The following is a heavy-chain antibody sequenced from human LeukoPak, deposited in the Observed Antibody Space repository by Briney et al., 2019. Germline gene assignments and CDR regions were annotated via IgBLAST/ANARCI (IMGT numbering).Heavy chain of an antibody. CDR3: ARTLAVAGTFLGY. V-gene: IGHV4-39*01. CDR1: GGSISSSSYY. J-gene: IGHJ4*02. Sequence: SETLSLTCTVSGGSISSSSYYWGWIRQPPGKGLEWIGSIYYSGSTYYNPSLKSRVTISVDTSKNQFSLKLSSVTAADTAVYYRARTLAVAGTFLGYWGQGTLVTVSS. CDR2: IYYSGST. D-gene: IGHD6-19*01.